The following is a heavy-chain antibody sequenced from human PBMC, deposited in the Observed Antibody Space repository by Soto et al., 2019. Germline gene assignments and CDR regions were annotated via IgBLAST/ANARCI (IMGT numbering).Heavy chain of an antibody. D-gene: IGHD3-10*01. CDR2: ITSSSGHI. CDR1: GFTLTTYT. CDR3: VRERGLSSFYGMDV. V-gene: IGHV3-21*02. Sequence: EAQLVESGGGLVKPGGSLRLSCEASGFTLTTYTMNWVRQASGKGLEWVSSITSSSGHIYYADSVKGRFTISRDNARNSLYLQMNSLRAEDTAVYYCVRERGLSSFYGMDVWGQGTTVTVSS. J-gene: IGHJ6*02.